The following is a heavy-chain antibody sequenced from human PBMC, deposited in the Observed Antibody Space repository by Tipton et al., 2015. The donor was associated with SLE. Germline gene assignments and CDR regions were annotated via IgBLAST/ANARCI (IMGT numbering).Heavy chain of an antibody. CDR3: ARGGSSWPYAFDI. V-gene: IGHV4-61*02. CDR2: IYTSGST. J-gene: IGHJ3*02. Sequence: TLPLTCTVSGGSISSGSYYWSWIRQPAGKGLEWIGRIYTSGSTNYSPSLKSRVTISVDTSKNQFSLKLSSVTAADTAVYYCARGGSSWPYAFDIWGQGTMVTVSS. CDR1: GGSISSGSYY. D-gene: IGHD6-13*01.